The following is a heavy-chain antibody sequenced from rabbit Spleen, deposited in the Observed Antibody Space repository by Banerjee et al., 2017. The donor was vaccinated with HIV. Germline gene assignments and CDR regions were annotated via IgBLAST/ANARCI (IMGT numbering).Heavy chain of an antibody. D-gene: IGHD1-1*01. CDR1: GLDFSSTYW. Sequence: QEQVEESGGGLVKPEGSLTLTCKASGLDFSSTYWMCWVRQAPGKGLEWIGCINTGSAGITYYASWAKGRFTISKTSSTTVTLQMTSLTAADTATYFCARDDSNSALDLWGPGTLVTVS. V-gene: IGHV1S45*01. J-gene: IGHJ4*01. CDR2: INTGSAGIT. CDR3: ARDDSNSALDL.